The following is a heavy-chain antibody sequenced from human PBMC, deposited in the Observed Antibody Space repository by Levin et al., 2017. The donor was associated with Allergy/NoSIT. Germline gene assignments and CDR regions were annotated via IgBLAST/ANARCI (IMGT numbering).Heavy chain of an antibody. CDR2: IYYSGST. D-gene: IGHD3-10*01. Sequence: SETLSLTCTVSGGSISSYYWSWIRQPPGKGLEWIGYIYYSGSTNYNPSLKSRVTILVDTSKNQFSLKLSSVTAADTAVYYCAREWRYYGSGENWFDPWGQGTLVTVSS. V-gene: IGHV4-59*01. CDR1: GGSISSYY. CDR3: AREWRYYGSGENWFDP. J-gene: IGHJ5*02.